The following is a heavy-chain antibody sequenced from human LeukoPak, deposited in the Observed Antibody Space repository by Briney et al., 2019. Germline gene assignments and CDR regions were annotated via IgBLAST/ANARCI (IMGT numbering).Heavy chain of an antibody. CDR1: GFTFSSNA. CDR2: ISGSGGST. V-gene: IGHV3-23*01. CDR3: AKDPRASSAYCYDRLGY. J-gene: IGHJ4*02. Sequence: SGGSLRLSCAASGFTFSSNAMSWVRQAPGKGLEWVSAISGSGGSTYYADSVKGRFTIYRDNSKSTLNLQMNSLRVEDTAVYYCAKDPRASSAYCYDRLGYWGQGTLVTVSS. D-gene: IGHD3-22*01.